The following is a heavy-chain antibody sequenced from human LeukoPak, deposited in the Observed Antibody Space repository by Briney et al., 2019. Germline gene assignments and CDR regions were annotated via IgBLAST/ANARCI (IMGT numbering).Heavy chain of an antibody. Sequence: GGSLRLSCAASGLTFSNYWMDWVRQAPGKGLEWVANIKQDGSEKNYVDSVKGRFIISRDNAKNSLYLQMNTLRADDTAVYYCAREYSSSSSSWFDPWGQGTLVTVSS. J-gene: IGHJ5*02. CDR1: GLTFSNYW. D-gene: IGHD6-6*01. CDR2: IKQDGSEK. V-gene: IGHV3-7*03. CDR3: AREYSSSSSSWFDP.